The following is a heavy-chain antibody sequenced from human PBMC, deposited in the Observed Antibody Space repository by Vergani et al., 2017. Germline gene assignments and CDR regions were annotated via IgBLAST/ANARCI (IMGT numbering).Heavy chain of an antibody. J-gene: IGHJ4*02. CDR3: ARAYDSSHYLQIDYLDY. D-gene: IGHD3-22*01. Sequence: QVQLQESGPGLLKPSETLSLNCAVSGYSINSGYYWGWIRQSPGKGLEWIGRFHHRAGTFYNPSLRSRVTIAADTSKNQCSLRLTTVTAADTATYFGARAYDSSHYLQIDYLDYWGQGILVTVSS. V-gene: IGHV4-38-2*01. CDR1: GYSINSGYY. CDR2: FHHRAGT.